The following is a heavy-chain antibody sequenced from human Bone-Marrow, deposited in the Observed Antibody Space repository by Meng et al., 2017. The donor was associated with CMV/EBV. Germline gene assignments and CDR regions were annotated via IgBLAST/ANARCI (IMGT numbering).Heavy chain of an antibody. V-gene: IGHV1-8*01. CDR2: MNPNGDNT. Sequence: ASVKVSCKASGYTFTSYDINWVRQAPGQGLEWMGWMNPNGDNTGYAQKFQGRVTMTTDTSTSTAYMELRSLRSDDTAVYYCARVPGGYWGQGTLVTVSS. CDR1: GYTFTSYD. J-gene: IGHJ4*02. CDR3: ARVPGGY.